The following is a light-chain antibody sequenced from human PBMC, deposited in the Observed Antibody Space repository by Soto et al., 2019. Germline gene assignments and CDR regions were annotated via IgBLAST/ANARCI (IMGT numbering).Light chain of an antibody. V-gene: IGLV2-8*01. Sequence: QSALTQPPSASGSPGQSVAISCTGTSSDVGGYNYVSWYKQHPGKAPKLTIYEVNKRPSGVPDRFSGSKSGNTASLSVSGLQAEDEADYYCSSYAGSSNVFGTGTKVSVL. J-gene: IGLJ1*01. CDR2: EVN. CDR1: SSDVGGYNY. CDR3: SSYAGSSNV.